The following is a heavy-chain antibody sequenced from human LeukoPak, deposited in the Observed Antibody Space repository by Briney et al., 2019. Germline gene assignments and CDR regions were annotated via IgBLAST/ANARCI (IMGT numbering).Heavy chain of an antibody. J-gene: IGHJ4*02. CDR3: ARDRGSGSYEGYYFDY. CDR1: TFTFNSYG. V-gene: IGHV3-33*01. CDR2: ICYYGSIR. Sequence: XGSLRLSCAGSTFTFNSYGMHWVRQAPGKGGEGVGLICYYGSIRYYPDSLNRRFTISSDNSKNTLYLQINSLRAEDTAVYYCARDRGSGSYEGYYFDYWGQGTLVTVSS. D-gene: IGHD3-10*01.